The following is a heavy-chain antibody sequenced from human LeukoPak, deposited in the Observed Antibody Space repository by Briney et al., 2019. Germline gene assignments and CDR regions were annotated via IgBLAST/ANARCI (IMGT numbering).Heavy chain of an antibody. CDR2: INPDGSDK. CDR1: GFTFSGNW. CDR3: AKLLGPVTTYDC. Sequence: NPGGSLTLSCEASGFTFSGNWMSWVRQAPGKGLDWVASINPDGSDKYYVDSVRGRFTITRDNTKSSLYLQMTSLGAEDTAVYYCAKLLGPVTTYDCWGQGTLVTVS. V-gene: IGHV3-7*01. J-gene: IGHJ4*02. D-gene: IGHD1-1*01.